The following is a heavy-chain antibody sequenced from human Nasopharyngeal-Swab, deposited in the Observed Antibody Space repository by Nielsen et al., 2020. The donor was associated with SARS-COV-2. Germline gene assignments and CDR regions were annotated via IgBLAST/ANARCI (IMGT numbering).Heavy chain of an antibody. Sequence: WIRQPPGKGLEWVSVIYSGGSTYYADSVKGRFTISRDNSKNTLYLQMNSLRAEDTAIYYCASAPSWGYWGQGTLVTVSS. J-gene: IGHJ4*02. CDR3: ASAPSWGY. V-gene: IGHV3-53*01. D-gene: IGHD3-16*01. CDR2: IYSGGST.